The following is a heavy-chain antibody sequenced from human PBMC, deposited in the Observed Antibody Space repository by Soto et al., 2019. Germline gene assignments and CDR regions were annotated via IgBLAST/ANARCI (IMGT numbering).Heavy chain of an antibody. CDR3: AKDWGSYRSFDY. CDR2: FDPEDGET. V-gene: IGHV1-24*01. D-gene: IGHD3-16*02. J-gene: IGHJ4*02. Sequence: RASVKVSCKASGYTLTELSMHWVRQAPGKGLEWMGGFDPEDGETIYAQKFQGRVTMTEDTSTDTAYMELSSLRSEDTAVYYCAKDWGSYRSFDYWGQGTPVTVSS. CDR1: GYTLTELS.